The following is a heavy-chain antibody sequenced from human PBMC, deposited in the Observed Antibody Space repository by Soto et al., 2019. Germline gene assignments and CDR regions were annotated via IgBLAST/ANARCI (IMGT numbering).Heavy chain of an antibody. CDR1: GGSISSSSYY. CDR2: IYYSGST. J-gene: IGHJ5*02. V-gene: IGHV4-39*01. D-gene: IGHD5-12*01. Sequence: QLQLQESGPGLVKPSETLSLTCTVSGGSISSSSYYWGWIRQPPGKGLEWSGSIYYSGSTYYNPSLKSRVTISVDTSKNHFSLKLSSVTAADTAVYYCARHPVDIVATITRWFDPWGQGTLVTVSS. CDR3: ARHPVDIVATITRWFDP.